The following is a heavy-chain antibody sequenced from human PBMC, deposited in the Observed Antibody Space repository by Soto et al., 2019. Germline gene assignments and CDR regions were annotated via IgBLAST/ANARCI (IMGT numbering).Heavy chain of an antibody. CDR1: GYTFTSYG. D-gene: IGHD2-2*01. CDR3: ARDRLDCISTSCYSYCYYYGMDV. V-gene: IGHV1-18*01. CDR2: ISAYNGNT. Sequence: GASVKVSCKASGYTFTSYGISWVRQAPGQGLEWMGWISAYNGNTNYAQKLQGRVTMTTDTSTSTAYMELRSLRSDDTAVYYCARDRLDCISTSCYSYCYYYGMDVWGQGTTVTVSS. J-gene: IGHJ6*02.